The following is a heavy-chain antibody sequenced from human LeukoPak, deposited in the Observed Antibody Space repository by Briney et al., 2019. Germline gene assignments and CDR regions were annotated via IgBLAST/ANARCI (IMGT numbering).Heavy chain of an antibody. V-gene: IGHV3-48*01. D-gene: IGHD2-15*01. CDR2: ISSSGGTI. CDR1: GFTFSSFS. CDR3: ARDGYCSGGSCYYYFDY. J-gene: IGHJ4*02. Sequence: GGSLRLSCAASGFTFSSFSMNWVRQAPGKGLEWVSYISSSGGTIYYADSVKGRFTISRDNAKNSLSLRVNSLRADDTAVYYCARDGYCSGGSCYYYFDYWGQRTLVTVSS.